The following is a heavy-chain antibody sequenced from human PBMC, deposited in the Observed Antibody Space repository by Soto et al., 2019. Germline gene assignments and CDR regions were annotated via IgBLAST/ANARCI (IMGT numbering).Heavy chain of an antibody. J-gene: IGHJ4*02. CDR1: GFTFSSYA. D-gene: IGHD3-22*01. V-gene: IGHV3-30-3*01. CDR3: ARPQYYYDSSGYPYDY. Sequence: GGSLRLSCAASGFTFSSYAMHWVRQAPGKGLEWVAVISYDGSNKYYADSVKGRFTISRDNSKNTLYLQMNSLRAEDTAVYYCARPQYYYDSSGYPYDYWGQGTLVTVSS. CDR2: ISYDGSNK.